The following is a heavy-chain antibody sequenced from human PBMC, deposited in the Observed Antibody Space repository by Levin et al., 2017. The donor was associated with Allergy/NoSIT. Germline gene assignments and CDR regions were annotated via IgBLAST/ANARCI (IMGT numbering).Heavy chain of an antibody. J-gene: IGHJ4*02. Sequence: PSETLSLTCAISGDSVSSNSAAWNWIRQSPSRGLEWLGRTYYRSKWYNDYAVSVKSRITINPDTSKNQFSLQLNSVTPEDTAVYYCARDKAAAGANPYYFDYWGQGTLVTVSS. D-gene: IGHD6-13*01. CDR1: GDSVSSNSAA. CDR2: TYYRSKWYN. V-gene: IGHV6-1*01. CDR3: ARDKAAAGANPYYFDY.